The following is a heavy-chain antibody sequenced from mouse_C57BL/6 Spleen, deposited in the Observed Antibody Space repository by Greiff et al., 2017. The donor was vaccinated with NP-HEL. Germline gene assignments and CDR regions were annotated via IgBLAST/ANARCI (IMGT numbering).Heavy chain of an antibody. CDR1: GFSLTSYG. CDR2: IWGGGST. Sequence: VQLQQSGPGLVAPSQSLSITCTVSGFSLTSYGVDWVRQPPGKGLEWLGVIWGGGSTNYNSALMSRLSISKDNSKSQVFLKMNSLQTDDTAMYCCAKRSMNDYDPGFAYWGQGTLVTVSA. V-gene: IGHV2-9*01. D-gene: IGHD2-4*01. CDR3: AKRSMNDYDPGFAY. J-gene: IGHJ3*01.